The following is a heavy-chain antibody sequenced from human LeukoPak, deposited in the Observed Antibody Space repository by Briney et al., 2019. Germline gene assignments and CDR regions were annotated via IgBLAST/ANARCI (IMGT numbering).Heavy chain of an antibody. CDR1: GFSFSGHW. V-gene: IGHV3-21*01. J-gene: IGHJ4*02. CDR2: ISGRGGST. D-gene: IGHD3-22*01. Sequence: GGSLRLSCAASGFSFSGHWMNWVRQAPGKGLEWVSAISGRGGSTYYADSVKGRFTISRENAKNSLYLQMNSLRAEDTAVYYCARAPPYYYDSSGYYGYFDYWGQGTLVTVSS. CDR3: ARAPPYYYDSSGYYGYFDY.